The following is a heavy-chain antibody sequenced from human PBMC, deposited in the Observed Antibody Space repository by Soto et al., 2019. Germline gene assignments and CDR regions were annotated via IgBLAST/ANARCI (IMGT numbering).Heavy chain of an antibody. D-gene: IGHD6-19*01. CDR3: AKDLSSHWSPDY. J-gene: IGHJ4*02. CDR2: ITGSGDTT. V-gene: IGHV3-23*01. Sequence: GGSLRLSCAASGFTFTSYGMTWMRQAPGKGLEWVSSITGSGDTTYYADSVKGRFTISRDNLKNTLHLQMNSLRASDTAVYYCAKDLSSHWSPDYWAQGTLVTVSS. CDR1: GFTFTSYG.